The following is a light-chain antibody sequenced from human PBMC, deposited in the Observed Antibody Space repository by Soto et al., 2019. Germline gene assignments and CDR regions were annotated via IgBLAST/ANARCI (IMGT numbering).Light chain of an antibody. CDR1: QSVSSSY. CDR3: QQYGRSPWT. J-gene: IGKJ1*01. V-gene: IGKV3-20*01. Sequence: EIVLTQSPGTLSLSPGERATLSCRASQSVSSSYLAWYQQKPGQAPRLLIYGASSRATGIPDRFSGSGSGTDFTITISSLEPEDFAVYYCQQYGRSPWTFGQGTKVEIK. CDR2: GAS.